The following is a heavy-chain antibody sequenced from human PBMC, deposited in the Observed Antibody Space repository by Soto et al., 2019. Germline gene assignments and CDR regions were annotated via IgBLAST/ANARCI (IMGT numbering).Heavy chain of an antibody. CDR2: INHSGST. J-gene: IGHJ6*02. D-gene: IGHD5-18*01. V-gene: IGHV4-34*01. Sequence: LSLTCAVYGGSFSGYYWSWIRQPPGKGLEWIGEINHSGSTNYNPSLKSRVTISVDTSKNQFSLKLSSVTAADTAVYYCARGPPGSYGYIGYYYYGMDVWGQGTTVTVSS. CDR1: GGSFSGYY. CDR3: ARGPPGSYGYIGYYYYGMDV.